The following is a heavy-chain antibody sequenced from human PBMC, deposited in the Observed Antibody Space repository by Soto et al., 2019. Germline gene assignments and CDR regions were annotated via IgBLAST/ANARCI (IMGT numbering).Heavy chain of an antibody. CDR1: GFTFSSYS. J-gene: IGHJ6*02. CDR3: ARDPPNGYYYYYYGMDV. Sequence: GGSLRLSCAASGFTFSSYSMNWVRQAPGKGLEWVSYISSSSSTIYYADSVKGRFTISRDNAKNSLYLQMNSLRDEDTAVYYCARDPPNGYYYYYYGMDVWGQGTTVTVSS. V-gene: IGHV3-48*02. CDR2: ISSSSSTI.